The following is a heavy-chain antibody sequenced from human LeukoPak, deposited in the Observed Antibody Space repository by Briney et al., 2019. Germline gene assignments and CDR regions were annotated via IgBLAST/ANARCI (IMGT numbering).Heavy chain of an antibody. D-gene: IGHD3-3*01. CDR1: GGSINSGSYS. CDR2: IYTSGST. V-gene: IGHV4-61*02. Sequence: NPSQTLSLTCTVSGGSINSGSYSWSWIRQPAGKGLEWIGRIYTSGSTNYNPSLKSRVTISVDTSKNQFSLKLSSVTAADTAVYYCARVQYDFWSGYPLGWFDPWGQGTLVTVSS. J-gene: IGHJ5*02. CDR3: ARVQYDFWSGYPLGWFDP.